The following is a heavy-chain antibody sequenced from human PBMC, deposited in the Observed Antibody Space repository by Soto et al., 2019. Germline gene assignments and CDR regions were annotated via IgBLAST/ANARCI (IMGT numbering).Heavy chain of an antibody. CDR2: IIPIFGTA. CDR3: ARPVPAAVDYPGMDV. J-gene: IGHJ6*02. CDR1: GGTFSSYA. V-gene: IGHV1-69*12. Sequence: QVQLVQSGAEVKKPGSSVKVSCKASGGTFSSYAISWVRQAPGQGLEWMGGIIPIFGTANYAQKFQGRVTITADESTGTAYTELTSLRCEDAAVYYCARPVPAAVDYPGMDVWGRGPRVTVSS. D-gene: IGHD2-2*01.